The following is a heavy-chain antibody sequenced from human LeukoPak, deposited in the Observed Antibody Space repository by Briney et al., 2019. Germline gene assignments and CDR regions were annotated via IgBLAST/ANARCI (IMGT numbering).Heavy chain of an antibody. V-gene: IGHV3-23*01. Sequence: GGSLRLSCAASGFTFSSYAMSWVRQARGRGLEGVSDISGSGGSTYYADSVKGRFTICRDNSKNTLYLQMNSLRAEDTAVYYCAKDWAPYYYDSSGYYDYWGQGTLVTVSS. J-gene: IGHJ4*02. CDR1: GFTFSSYA. D-gene: IGHD3-22*01. CDR2: ISGSGGST. CDR3: AKDWAPYYYDSSGYYDY.